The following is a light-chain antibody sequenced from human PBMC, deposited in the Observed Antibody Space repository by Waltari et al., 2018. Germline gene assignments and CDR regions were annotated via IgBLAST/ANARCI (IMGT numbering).Light chain of an antibody. J-gene: IGLJ3*02. CDR3: SSYTTSSTRV. CDR1: SSDVGGYNY. Sequence: QSALTQPASVSGSPGQSITISCTGTSSDVGGYNYVPWYQQHPGKAPKLMIYDVSNRPSGVSIRFSGSKSGNTASLTISGLQAEDEADYYCSSYTTSSTRVFGGGTKLTVL. CDR2: DVS. V-gene: IGLV2-14*03.